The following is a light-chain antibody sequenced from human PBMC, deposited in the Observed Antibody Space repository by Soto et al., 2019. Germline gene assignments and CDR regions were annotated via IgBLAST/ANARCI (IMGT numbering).Light chain of an antibody. J-gene: IGKJ2*02. V-gene: IGKV3-20*01. CDR1: QSVNNNY. CDR3: QQCGSSRCT. CDR2: GAS. Sequence: EIVLTQSPGTLSLSPGERATLSCRASQSVNNNYLAWYQQKPGQAPRLLIYGASTRATGISDRFSGSGSGTDFTLTIGRLEPEDFAVYYCQQCGSSRCTFGQGTKLEIK.